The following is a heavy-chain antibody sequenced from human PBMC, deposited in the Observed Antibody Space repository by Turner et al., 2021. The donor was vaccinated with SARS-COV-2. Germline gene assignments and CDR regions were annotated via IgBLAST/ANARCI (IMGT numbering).Heavy chain of an antibody. J-gene: IGHJ4*02. Sequence: QVQLVQSGAEVKKPGASVKVSCTASGYTFTSYYMHWVRQAPGQGLEWMGIINPSGGSTRYAQKFQGRVTMTRDTSTSTVYMELSSLRSEDTAVYYCAREGTPYGGYSHLDYWGQGTLVTVSS. V-gene: IGHV1-46*03. D-gene: IGHD5-12*01. CDR1: GYTFTSYY. CDR2: INPSGGST. CDR3: AREGTPYGGYSHLDY.